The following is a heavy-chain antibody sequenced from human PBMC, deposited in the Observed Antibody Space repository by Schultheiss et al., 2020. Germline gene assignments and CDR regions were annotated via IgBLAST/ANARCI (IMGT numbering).Heavy chain of an antibody. CDR1: GGSLSSSSYY. CDR2: IYHIGST. J-gene: IGHJ3*02. V-gene: IGHV4-39*07. CDR3: ARVLYDYVWGSYRYGAFES. Sequence: SETLSLTCTVPGGSLSSSSYYWGWFRQLPGKGLEWIGSIYHIGSTYYNPSLKSRVTISVDTSKNQFSLKLSSVTAADTAVYYCARVLYDYVWGSYRYGAFESWGEGTMVTVSS. D-gene: IGHD3-16*02.